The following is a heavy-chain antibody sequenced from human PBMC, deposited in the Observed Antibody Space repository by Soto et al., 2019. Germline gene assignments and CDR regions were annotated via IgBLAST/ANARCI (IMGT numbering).Heavy chain of an antibody. Sequence: GGSLRLSCAASEFTFSNYAMSWVRQAPGKGLEWVSSISDNGGTTYYADSVKGRFTISRDNSKNTLYLQMNSLRAEDTAVYYCAKDPQQLLVYFDYWSQGTQVTVS. CDR3: AKDPQQLLVYFDY. CDR1: EFTFSNYA. D-gene: IGHD6-13*01. CDR2: ISDNGGTT. J-gene: IGHJ4*02. V-gene: IGHV3-23*01.